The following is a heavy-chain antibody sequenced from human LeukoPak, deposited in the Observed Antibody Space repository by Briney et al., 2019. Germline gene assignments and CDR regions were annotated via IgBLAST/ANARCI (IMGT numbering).Heavy chain of an antibody. V-gene: IGHV4-59*01. CDR1: GGSISSYY. CDR2: IYYSGST. J-gene: IGHJ6*03. Sequence: PSETLSLTCTVSGGSISSYYWSWIWQPPGEGLEWIGYIYYSGSTNYIPSLKSRVTMSVDTSKNQLSLRLNSVTAADTAVYYCARWYCISNTCYHLDVWGKGTTVTVSS. CDR3: ARWYCISNTCYHLDV. D-gene: IGHD2-15*01.